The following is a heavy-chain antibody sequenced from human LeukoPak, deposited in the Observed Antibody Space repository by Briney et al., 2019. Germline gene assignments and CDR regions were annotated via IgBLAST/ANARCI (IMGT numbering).Heavy chain of an antibody. CDR3: AKDLLDYVWGSYRYLLEGSTGFDY. Sequence: GGSLRLSCAASGFTFSSYGMSWVRQAPGKGLEWVSAISGSGGSTYYADSVRGRFTISRDNSKNTLYLQMNSLRAEDTAVYYCAKDLLDYVWGSYRYLLEGSTGFDYWGQGTLVTVAS. J-gene: IGHJ4*02. V-gene: IGHV3-23*01. CDR2: ISGSGGST. CDR1: GFTFSSYG. D-gene: IGHD3-16*02.